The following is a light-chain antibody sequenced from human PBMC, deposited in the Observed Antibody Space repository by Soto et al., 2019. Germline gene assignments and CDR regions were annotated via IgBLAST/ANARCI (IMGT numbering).Light chain of an antibody. CDR2: DAS. J-gene: IGKJ5*01. V-gene: IGKV3-20*01. Sequence: EIVLTQSPGTLSLSPGERATLSCRASQSVRSSNLAWYQQKPGQAPRLLIYDASSRATGIPDRFGGSGSGTDFTLTISRLEAEDFAVYYWQQYGSTPPITFGQGTRLEIK. CDR1: QSVRSSN. CDR3: QQYGSTPPIT.